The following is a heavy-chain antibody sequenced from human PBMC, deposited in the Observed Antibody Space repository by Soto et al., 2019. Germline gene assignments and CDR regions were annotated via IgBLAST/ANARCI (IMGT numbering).Heavy chain of an antibody. D-gene: IGHD2-2*01. CDR3: AKHMPGEPNETSDI. CDR1: GFTFSTYG. V-gene: IGHV3-30*18. J-gene: IGHJ3*02. Sequence: PGGSLTLSCAASGFTFSTYGMHWVRQAPGKGLEWVAVISFDGINKYYADPVQGRFTISRDNSKNALYLQMNSLRAEDTAFYYCAKHMPGEPNETSDIWGQGTMVTV. CDR2: ISFDGINK.